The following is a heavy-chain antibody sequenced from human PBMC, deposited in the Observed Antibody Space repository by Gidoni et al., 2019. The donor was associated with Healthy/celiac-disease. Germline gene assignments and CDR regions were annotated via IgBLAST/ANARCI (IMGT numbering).Heavy chain of an antibody. D-gene: IGHD3-22*01. CDR3: ARVRDTMTECFQH. V-gene: IGHV4-38-2*02. CDR1: GYSISSVYY. Sequence: QVQLQESGPGLVKPSQTLSLTCTVSGYSISSVYYWGWIRQLPGKGLEWIGSIFHSGGTYYNPSLKSRVTISVDTSKNQFSLKLSSVTAADTAVYYCARVRDTMTECFQHWGQGTLVTVSS. J-gene: IGHJ1*01. CDR2: IFHSGGT.